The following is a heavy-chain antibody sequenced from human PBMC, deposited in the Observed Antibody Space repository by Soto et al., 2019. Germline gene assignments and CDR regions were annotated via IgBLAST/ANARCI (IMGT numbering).Heavy chain of an antibody. CDR1: GFTFSSYW. CDR3: AREDQSIAVTLSY. J-gene: IGHJ4*02. D-gene: IGHD6-19*01. Sequence: EVQLVESGGGLVQPGGSLRLSCAASGFTFSSYWMSWVRQVPGKGLEWVANIKQDGSEKYYVDSVKGRFIISRDNAKNSLYLQMNSLSAEDTAVSYCAREDQSIAVTLSYWGQGTLVTVSS. CDR2: IKQDGSEK. V-gene: IGHV3-7*01.